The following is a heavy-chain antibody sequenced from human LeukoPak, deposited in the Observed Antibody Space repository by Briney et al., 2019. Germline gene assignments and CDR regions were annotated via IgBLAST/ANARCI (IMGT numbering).Heavy chain of an antibody. V-gene: IGHV3-30*04. D-gene: IGHD3-9*01. Sequence: PGGSLRLSCAASGFTFSSYAMHWVRQAPGKGLEWVAVISYDGSNKYYADSVKGRFTISRDNSKNTLYLQMNSLRAEDTAVYYCGRVSFLTSYSYYGRDVWGQGTTVTVSS. CDR1: GFTFSSYA. CDR3: GRVSFLTSYSYYGRDV. J-gene: IGHJ6*02. CDR2: ISYDGSNK.